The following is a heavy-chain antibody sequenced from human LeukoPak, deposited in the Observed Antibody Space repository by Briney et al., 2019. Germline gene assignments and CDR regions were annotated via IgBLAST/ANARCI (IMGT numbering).Heavy chain of an antibody. CDR1: GGSISSSSYY. V-gene: IGHV4-39*07. CDR3: ARVQMEMATINFDY. J-gene: IGHJ4*02. CDR2: IYYSGST. D-gene: IGHD5-24*01. Sequence: PSETLSLTCTVSGGSISSSSYYWGWIRQPPGKGLEWIGSIYYSGSTYYNPSLKSRVTISVDTSKNQFSLKLSSVTAADTAVYYCARVQMEMATINFDYWGQGTLVTVSS.